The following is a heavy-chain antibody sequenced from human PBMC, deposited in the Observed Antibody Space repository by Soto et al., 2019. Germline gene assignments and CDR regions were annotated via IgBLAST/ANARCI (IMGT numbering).Heavy chain of an antibody. V-gene: IGHV3-74*01. CDR2: INSDGSST. CDR1: GFTFSSYW. J-gene: IGHJ1*01. CDR3: ARDLSFEGYCSGGSRYGPEYFQH. Sequence: GGSLRLSCAASGFTFSSYWMHWVRQAPGKGLVWVSRINSDGSSTSYADSVKGRFTISRDNAKNTLYLQMNSLRAEDTAVYYCARDLSFEGYCSGGSRYGPEYFQHWGQGTLVTVSS. D-gene: IGHD2-15*01.